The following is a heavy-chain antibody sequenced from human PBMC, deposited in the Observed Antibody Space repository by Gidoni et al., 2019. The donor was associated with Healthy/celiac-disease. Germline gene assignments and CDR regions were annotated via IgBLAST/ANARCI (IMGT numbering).Heavy chain of an antibody. D-gene: IGHD3-10*01. J-gene: IGHJ4*02. CDR3: ANDLLDRTMVRGVDYFDY. Sequence: EVQLLESGGGLVQPGGSLRLSCAAAGFTFSSYAMSWVRQAPGTGLEWVSAISGSGGSTYSADSVKGRFTISRDNSKNTLYLQMNSLRAEDTAVYYCANDLLDRTMVRGVDYFDYWGQGTLVTVSS. V-gene: IGHV3-23*01. CDR1: GFTFSSYA. CDR2: ISGSGGST.